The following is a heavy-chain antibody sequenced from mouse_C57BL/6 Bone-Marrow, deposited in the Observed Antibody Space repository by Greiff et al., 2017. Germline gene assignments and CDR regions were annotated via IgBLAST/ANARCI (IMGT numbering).Heavy chain of an antibody. Sequence: EVQGVESGGGLVQPGGSMKLSCVASGFTFSNYWMNWVRQSPETGLEWVAQIRLKSDNYATHYAESVKGRFTISRDDSKSSVYLQMNNLRAEDTGIYYCTGFITTVVPFAYWGQGTLVTVSA. J-gene: IGHJ3*01. D-gene: IGHD1-1*01. CDR3: TGFITTVVPFAY. CDR2: IRLKSDNYAT. V-gene: IGHV6-3*01. CDR1: GFTFSNYW.